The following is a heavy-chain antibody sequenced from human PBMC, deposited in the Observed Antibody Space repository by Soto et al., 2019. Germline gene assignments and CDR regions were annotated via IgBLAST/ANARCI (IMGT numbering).Heavy chain of an antibody. CDR2: IHYSGST. J-gene: IGHJ4*02. CDR1: GGSISSGSYY. CDR3: VRLLYGSRGYYYFDQ. Sequence: PSETLSLTCTVSGGSISSGSYYWGWIRQPPGKGLEWIGTIHYSGSTYDNPSLKTRVTVSADTSKNQFSLRLSSVTAADTALYYCVRLLYGSRGYYYFDQWGQGTLVTVSS. V-gene: IGHV4-39*01. D-gene: IGHD2-2*01.